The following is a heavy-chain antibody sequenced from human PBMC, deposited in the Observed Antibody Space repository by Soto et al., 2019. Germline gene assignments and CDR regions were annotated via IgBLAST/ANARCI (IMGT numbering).Heavy chain of an antibody. Sequence: VQLLESGGGLVQPGGSLRLSCAASGFTFNTYAMTWVRQAPGKGLEWVSSISASGGSTNYAGSVKGRFTISRDNYKNMVYLQRNSLKPEDTAVYYCATPIGKEHCRGGSCYAGGDYWGQGTLVTVSS. D-gene: IGHD2-15*01. CDR3: ATPIGKEHCRGGSCYAGGDY. CDR2: ISASGGST. CDR1: GFTFNTYA. V-gene: IGHV3-23*01. J-gene: IGHJ4*02.